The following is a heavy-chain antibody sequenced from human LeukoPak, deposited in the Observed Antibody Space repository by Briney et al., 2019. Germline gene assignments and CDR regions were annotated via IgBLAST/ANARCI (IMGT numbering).Heavy chain of an antibody. Sequence: GGSLRLSCAAYRFALKSYTMNWVRQAPGKGLEWVSSLTSSSSYIYYTDSAKGRFTISRDNAKNSLFLPIHRLITVDTAVYYCGRVLSGTLTFDHWGQGTLVAVSS. V-gene: IGHV3-21*01. D-gene: IGHD3-9*01. CDR3: GRVLSGTLTFDH. J-gene: IGHJ4*02. CDR2: LTSSSSYI. CDR1: RFALKSYT.